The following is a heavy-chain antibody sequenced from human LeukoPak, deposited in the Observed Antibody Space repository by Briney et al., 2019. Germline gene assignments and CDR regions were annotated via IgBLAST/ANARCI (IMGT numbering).Heavy chain of an antibody. CDR2: ISSSSSYI. Sequence: KTGGSLRLSCAASGFTFSSYSMNWVRQAPGKGLEWVSSISSSSSYIYYADSVKGRSTISRDNAKNSLYLQMNSLRAEDTAVYYCARAHTPIVVVVATDYWGQGTLVTVSS. J-gene: IGHJ4*02. V-gene: IGHV3-21*01. CDR1: GFTFSSYS. CDR3: ARAHTPIVVVVATDY. D-gene: IGHD2-15*01.